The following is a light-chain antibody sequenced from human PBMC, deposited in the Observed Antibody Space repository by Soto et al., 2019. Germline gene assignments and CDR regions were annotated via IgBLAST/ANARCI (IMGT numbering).Light chain of an antibody. CDR1: KLGDKY. Sequence: SSELTQPPSVSVSPGQTASITCSGDKLGDKYACWYQQKPGQSPVLVIYQDRKRASGIPERFSGSNSGNTATLTISGTQAMDEADYYCQAWDSSTMIFGGGTKLTVL. V-gene: IGLV3-1*01. CDR2: QDR. CDR3: QAWDSSTMI. J-gene: IGLJ2*01.